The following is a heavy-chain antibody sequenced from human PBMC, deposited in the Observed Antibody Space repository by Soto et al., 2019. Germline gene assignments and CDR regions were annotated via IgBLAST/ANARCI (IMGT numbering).Heavy chain of an antibody. CDR2: IYWNDDK. CDR3: ARTNSSSPIDY. J-gene: IGHJ4*02. CDR1: GFSLSTFGVG. Sequence: PTLVNPTQTLTLTCAFSGFSLSTFGVGVGWIRQPPGKALEWLALIYWNDDKRYSPSLKSRLTITKDTSKNQVVLTMTNMDPVDTATYSCARTNSSSPIDYWGQGTLVTVSS. V-gene: IGHV2-5*01. D-gene: IGHD6-6*01.